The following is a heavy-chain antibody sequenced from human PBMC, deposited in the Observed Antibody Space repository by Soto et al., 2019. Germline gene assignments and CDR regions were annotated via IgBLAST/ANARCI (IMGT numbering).Heavy chain of an antibody. J-gene: IGHJ4*02. Sequence: ASVKVSCKASGYSIVNFGFSWVRQAPGQGLEWMGWISGSSGETRYAQKLQGRVTMTTDTSTSTAYMELRSLNSDDTAVYYCARDFFSSSSSHYFDIWGQGTLVTVSS. V-gene: IGHV1-18*01. CDR2: ISGSSGET. CDR3: ARDFFSSSSSHYFDI. CDR1: GYSIVNFG. D-gene: IGHD6-6*01.